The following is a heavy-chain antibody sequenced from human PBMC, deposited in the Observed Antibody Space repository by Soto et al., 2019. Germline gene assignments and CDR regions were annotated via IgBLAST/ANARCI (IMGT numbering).Heavy chain of an antibody. CDR3: AREGGDIVATN. CDR1: GGSISSGDYY. V-gene: IGHV4-30-4*01. CDR2: IYYSGST. D-gene: IGHD5-12*01. J-gene: IGHJ4*02. Sequence: SETLSLTCTVSGGSISSGDYYWSWIRQPPGKGLEWIGYIYYSGSTYYNPSLKSRVTISVDTSKNQFSLKLSSVTAADTAVYYCAREGGDIVATNWGQGTLVTVSS.